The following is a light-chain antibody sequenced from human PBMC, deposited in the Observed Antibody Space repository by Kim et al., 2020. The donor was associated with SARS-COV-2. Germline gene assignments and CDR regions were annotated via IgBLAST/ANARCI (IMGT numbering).Light chain of an antibody. CDR1: QSVSSYY. CDR3: QQYGSSPRT. Sequence: LSPGERATLSCRASQSVSSYYLAWYQQKPGQAPRLLIYGASSRATGIPDRFSGSGSVTDFTLTISRLEPEDFAVYYCQQYGSSPRTFGQGTKLEI. V-gene: IGKV3-20*01. J-gene: IGKJ2*01. CDR2: GAS.